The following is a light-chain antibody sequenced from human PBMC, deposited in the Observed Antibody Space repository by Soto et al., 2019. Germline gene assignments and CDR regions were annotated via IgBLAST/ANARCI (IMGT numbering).Light chain of an antibody. CDR3: QQYNSYPWT. Sequence: DIQMTQSPSTLSASVGDRVTITCRASQSISSWLAWYQQKPGKAPKLLIYMASSLESGVPSRFGGSRSGTEFTLTISSLQPDDFATYCCQQYNSYPWTFGQGTKVEIK. CDR1: QSISSW. CDR2: MAS. V-gene: IGKV1-5*03. J-gene: IGKJ1*01.